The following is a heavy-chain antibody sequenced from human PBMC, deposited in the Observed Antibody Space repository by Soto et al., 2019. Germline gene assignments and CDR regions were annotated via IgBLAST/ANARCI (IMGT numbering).Heavy chain of an antibody. CDR3: ARGYSNPSSYYYYMDV. Sequence: SETLSLTCTVYGGSISSYYWSWIRQPPGKGLEWIGYIYYSGSTNYNPSLKSRVTISVDTSKNQFSLKLSSVTAADTAVYYCARGYSNPSSYYYYMDVWGKVTTVT. D-gene: IGHD4-4*01. J-gene: IGHJ6*03. CDR1: GGSISSYY. V-gene: IGHV4-59*01. CDR2: IYYSGST.